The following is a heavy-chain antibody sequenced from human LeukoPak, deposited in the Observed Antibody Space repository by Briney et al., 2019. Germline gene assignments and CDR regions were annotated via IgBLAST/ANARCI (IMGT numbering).Heavy chain of an antibody. V-gene: IGHV1-69*05. CDR2: IIPIFGTA. CDR3: ARGYCTNGVCYTREDSDAFDI. CDR1: GGTYSSYA. J-gene: IGHJ3*02. Sequence: SVKVSCKASGGTYSSYAISWVRKAPGQGLEWMGGIIPIFGTANYAQKFQGRVTITTDESTSTAYMELSSLRSEDTAVYYCARGYCTNGVCYTREDSDAFDIWGQGTMVTVSS. D-gene: IGHD2-8*01.